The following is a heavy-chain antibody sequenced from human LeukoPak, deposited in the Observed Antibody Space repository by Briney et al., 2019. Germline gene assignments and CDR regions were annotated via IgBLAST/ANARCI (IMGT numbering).Heavy chain of an antibody. V-gene: IGHV4-61*02. CDR1: GGSISSGSYY. CDR2: IYTSGST. CDR3: ARGYQAVAGTY. Sequence: SQTLSLTCTVSGGSISSGSYYWSWIRQPAGKGLEWIGRIYTSGSTNYNPSLKSRVTISVDTSENQFSLKLSSVTAADTAVYYCARGYQAVAGTYWGQGTLVTVSS. D-gene: IGHD6-19*01. J-gene: IGHJ4*02.